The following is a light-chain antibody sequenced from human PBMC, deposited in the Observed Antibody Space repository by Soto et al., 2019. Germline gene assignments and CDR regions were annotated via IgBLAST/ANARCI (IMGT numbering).Light chain of an antibody. CDR3: QKYNSAPQT. CDR2: GAS. J-gene: IGKJ1*01. CDR1: QAISND. Sequence: AIQMTQSPSSLSASVGDRVTITCRASQAISNDLAWYVQKPGKAPNLLIYGASYLKSGVPSRFSGSGSGTEFTLTISSLQPEDVATYYCQKYNSAPQTFGQGTKVDIK. V-gene: IGKV1-6*01.